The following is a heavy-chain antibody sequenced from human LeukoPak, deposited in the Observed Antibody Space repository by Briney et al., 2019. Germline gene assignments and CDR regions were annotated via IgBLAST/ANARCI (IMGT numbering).Heavy chain of an antibody. Sequence: PGGSLRLSCAASGFTFNSYSMNCVRQAPGKGLEWVSSISSGSSYIFYADSVKGRFTISRDNAKNSLYLQMNSLRAEDTAVYYCAGQVGVDDAFDIWGQGTMVTISS. CDR2: ISSGSSYI. J-gene: IGHJ3*02. CDR1: GFTFNSYS. V-gene: IGHV3-21*01. D-gene: IGHD1-26*01. CDR3: AGQVGVDDAFDI.